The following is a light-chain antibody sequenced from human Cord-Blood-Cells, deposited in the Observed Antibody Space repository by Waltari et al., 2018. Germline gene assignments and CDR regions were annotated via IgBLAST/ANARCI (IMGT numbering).Light chain of an antibody. CDR1: SSDVGGYNY. J-gene: IGLJ2*01. V-gene: IGLV2-11*01. Sequence: QSALTQPRSVSASPGQSVTISCTAPSSDVGGYNYVSWYQRHPGKAPKLMIYDVSKRPSGVPDRFSGSKSGNTASLTISGLQAEDEADYYCCSYAGSYTVVFGGGTKLTVL. CDR2: DVS. CDR3: CSYAGSYTVV.